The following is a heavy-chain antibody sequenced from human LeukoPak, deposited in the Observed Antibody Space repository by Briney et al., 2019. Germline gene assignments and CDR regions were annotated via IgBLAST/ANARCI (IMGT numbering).Heavy chain of an antibody. CDR2: IYYSGST. CDR1: GGSISSSSYY. J-gene: IGHJ4*02. CDR3: ARDWGELLNY. D-gene: IGHD1-26*01. V-gene: IGHV4-39*07. Sequence: PSETLSLTCTVSGGSISSSSYYWGWIRQPPGKGLEWIGSIYYSGSTYYNPSLKSRVTMSVDTSKNQFSLKLSSVTAADTAVYYCARDWGELLNYWGQGTLVTVSS.